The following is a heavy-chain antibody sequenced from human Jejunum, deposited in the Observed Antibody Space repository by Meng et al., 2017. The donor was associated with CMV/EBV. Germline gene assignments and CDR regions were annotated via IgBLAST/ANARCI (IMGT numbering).Heavy chain of an antibody. CDR3: VSCPSSRWFDP. D-gene: IGHD2-15*01. V-gene: IGHV1-2*06. Sequence: CKTPGYNFRAYHFHWVRQAPGQGLEWMGRVNPNNGGTDYAQKFQGRVTMTRDTSISTVFMELTGLTSDDTAVYYCVSCPSSRWFDPWGQGTLVTVSS. CDR2: VNPNNGGT. J-gene: IGHJ5*02. CDR1: GYNFRAYH.